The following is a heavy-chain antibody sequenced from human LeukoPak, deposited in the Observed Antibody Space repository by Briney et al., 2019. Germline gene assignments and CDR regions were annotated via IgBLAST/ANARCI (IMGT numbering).Heavy chain of an antibody. J-gene: IGHJ4*02. D-gene: IGHD3-3*01. Sequence: PGGSLRLSCAASGFPFSNFGLNWVRQAPGKGLEWVSYIRSSSTTIYYADSVQGRFTISRDSAKNSLYLQMNSLRVEDTAVYYCARAIAGRITIFGVLVGGYFDYWGQGALVTVSS. CDR1: GFPFSNFG. CDR3: ARAIAGRITIFGVLVGGYFDY. V-gene: IGHV3-48*01. CDR2: IRSSSTTI.